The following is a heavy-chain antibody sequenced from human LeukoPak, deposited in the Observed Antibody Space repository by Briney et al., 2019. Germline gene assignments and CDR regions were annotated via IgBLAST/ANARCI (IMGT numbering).Heavy chain of an antibody. CDR3: AKETTYYYGSGSYYGWFDP. CDR1: GFTLSSYW. V-gene: IGHV3-74*01. J-gene: IGHJ5*02. CDR2: INSDGSST. D-gene: IGHD3-10*01. Sequence: GGSLRLSCAASGFTLSSYWMHWVRQAPGKGLVWVSRINSDGSSTSYADSVKGRFTISRDNAKNTLYLQMNSLRAEDTALYYCAKETTYYYGSGSYYGWFDPWGQGTLVTVSS.